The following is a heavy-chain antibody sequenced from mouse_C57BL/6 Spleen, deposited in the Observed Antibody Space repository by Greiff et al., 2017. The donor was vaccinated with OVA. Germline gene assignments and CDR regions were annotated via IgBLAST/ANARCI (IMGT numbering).Heavy chain of an antibody. Sequence: VKLQQSGAELARPGASVKLSCKASGYTFTSYGISWVKQRTGQGLEWIGEIYPRSGNTYYNEKFKGKATLTADKSSSTAYMELRSLTSEDSAVYFCARKGWDYAMDYWGQGTSVTVSS. V-gene: IGHV1-81*01. CDR2: IYPRSGNT. CDR1: GYTFTSYG. D-gene: IGHD3-3*01. J-gene: IGHJ4*01. CDR3: ARKGWDYAMDY.